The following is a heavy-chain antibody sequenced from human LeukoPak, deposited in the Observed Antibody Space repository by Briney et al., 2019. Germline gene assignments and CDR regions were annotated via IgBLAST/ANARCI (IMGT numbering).Heavy chain of an antibody. CDR1: GYTFTSYY. V-gene: IGHV1-46*01. Sequence: ASVKVSCKASGYTFTSYYMHWVRQAPGQGLEWMVIINPSGGSTSYAQKFQGRVTMTRDTSTSTVYMELSSLRSEDTAVYYCARDARYRYQLLYSFFDYWGQGTLVTVSS. CDR2: INPSGGST. J-gene: IGHJ4*02. CDR3: ARDARYRYQLLYSFFDY. D-gene: IGHD2-2*02.